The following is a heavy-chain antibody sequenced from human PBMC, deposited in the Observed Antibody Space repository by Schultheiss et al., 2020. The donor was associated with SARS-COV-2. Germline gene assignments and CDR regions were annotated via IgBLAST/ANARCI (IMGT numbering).Heavy chain of an antibody. CDR3: ARSGPAAIFGIYYYYYGMDV. J-gene: IGHJ6*02. V-gene: IGHV1-2*02. D-gene: IGHD2-2*02. Sequence: ASVKVSCKVSGYTLTELSMHWVRQAPGKGLEWMGWMNPNSGNTGYAQKFQGRVTMTRDTSISTAYMELSRLRSDDTAVYYCARSGPAAIFGIYYYYYGMDVWGQGTTVTVSS. CDR2: MNPNSGNT. CDR1: GYTLTELS.